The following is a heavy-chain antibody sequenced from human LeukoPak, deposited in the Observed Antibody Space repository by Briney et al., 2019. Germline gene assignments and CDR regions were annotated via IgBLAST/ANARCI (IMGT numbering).Heavy chain of an antibody. V-gene: IGHV3-53*01. Sequence: GGSLRLSCAASGFTVRSNYMSWVRQAPGKGLEWASAIYSGGTTYYADSVKGRFTISRDNSKNTLYLQMNSLRAEDTAVYYCAREAAGTLWYYGMDVWGQGTTVTVSS. CDR3: AREAAGTLWYYGMDV. CDR1: GFTVRSNY. D-gene: IGHD6-13*01. J-gene: IGHJ6*02. CDR2: IYSGGTT.